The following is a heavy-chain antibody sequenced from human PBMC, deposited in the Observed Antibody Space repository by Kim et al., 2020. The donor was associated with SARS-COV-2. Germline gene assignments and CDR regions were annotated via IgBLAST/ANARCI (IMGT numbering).Heavy chain of an antibody. CDR2: ISSSSSYI. Sequence: GGSLRLSCAASGFTFSSYSMNWVRQAPGKGLEWVSSISSSSSYIYYADSVKGRFTISRDNAKNSLYLQMNSLRAEDTAVYYCARDGLFGYSYGFDYWGQGTLVTVSS. CDR3: ARDGLFGYSYGFDY. CDR1: GFTFSSYS. J-gene: IGHJ4*02. D-gene: IGHD5-18*01. V-gene: IGHV3-21*01.